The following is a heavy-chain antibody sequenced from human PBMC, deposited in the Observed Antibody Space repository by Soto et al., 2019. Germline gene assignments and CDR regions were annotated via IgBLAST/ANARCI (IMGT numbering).Heavy chain of an antibody. Sequence: QVQLVESGGGVVQPGRSLRLSCAASGFTFSSYGMHWVRQAPGKGLEWVAVIWYDGSNKYYADSVKGRFTISRDNSKNAVYMRMTSQRVEDTAEYYGARDGYVSGSNYIDYWGQGTLVTVSS. CDR1: GFTFSSYG. J-gene: IGHJ4*02. V-gene: IGHV3-33*01. D-gene: IGHD3-10*01. CDR2: IWYDGSNK. CDR3: ARDGYVSGSNYIDY.